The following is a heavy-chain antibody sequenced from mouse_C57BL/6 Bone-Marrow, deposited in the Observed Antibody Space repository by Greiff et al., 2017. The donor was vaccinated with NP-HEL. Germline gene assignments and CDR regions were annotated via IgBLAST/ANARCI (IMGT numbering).Heavy chain of an antibody. CDR3: TKRDYAMDY. Sequence: EVKVVESGEGLVRPGGSLKLSCAASGFTFSSYAMSWVRQTPEKRLEWVAYISSGGDYIYYADTVKGRFTISRDTARNTLYLQLSRLSSEDTAMYDCTKRDYAMDYRGQGTSVTVSS. J-gene: IGHJ4*01. V-gene: IGHV5S21*01. CDR2: ISSGGDYI. CDR1: GFTFSSYA.